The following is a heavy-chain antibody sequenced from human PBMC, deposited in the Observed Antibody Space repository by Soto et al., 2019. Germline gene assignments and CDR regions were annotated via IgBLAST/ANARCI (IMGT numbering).Heavy chain of an antibody. Sequence: QVQLVQSGAEKKKPGASVKVSCKASGYTFTSYAIDWVRQAPGQRLEWMGWINAGNGNTKYSQKFQGRVTITRDTSASTAYMERSSLSSEDTDVYYCARGFTLLFEPWGLVTRVTFSS. D-gene: IGHD3-10*02. J-gene: IGHJ5*02. CDR2: INAGNGNT. V-gene: IGHV1-3*05. CDR1: GYTFTSYA. CDR3: ARGFTLLFEP.